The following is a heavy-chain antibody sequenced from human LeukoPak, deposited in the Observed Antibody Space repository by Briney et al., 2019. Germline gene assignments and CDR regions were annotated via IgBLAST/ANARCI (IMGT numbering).Heavy chain of an antibody. J-gene: IGHJ4*02. CDR1: GYSITSGYY. Sequence: SETLSLTCTVSGYSITSGYYWGWIRQPPGKGLEWIGSIFHSGSTYYNPSLKSRVTISVDTSKNQFSLKLSSVTAADTAVYYCAKSGGSGLIDYWGQGTLVTVSS. CDR3: AKSGGSGLIDY. D-gene: IGHD1-26*01. V-gene: IGHV4-38-2*02. CDR2: IFHSGST.